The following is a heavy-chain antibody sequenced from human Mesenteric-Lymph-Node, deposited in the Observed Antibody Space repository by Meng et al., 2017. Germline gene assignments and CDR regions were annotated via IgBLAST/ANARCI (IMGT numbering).Heavy chain of an antibody. CDR2: ISGSGGST. D-gene: IGHD2-21*02. CDR1: GFTFNTYG. Sequence: GESLKISCAASGFTFNTYGMSWVRQAPGKGLEWVSGISGSGGSTYYADSVKGRFTISRDNSKNTLYLQMNSLGAEDTALYYCAKHRVTQAVGDFDYWGQGTLVTVSS. V-gene: IGHV3-23*01. J-gene: IGHJ4*02. CDR3: AKHRVTQAVGDFDY.